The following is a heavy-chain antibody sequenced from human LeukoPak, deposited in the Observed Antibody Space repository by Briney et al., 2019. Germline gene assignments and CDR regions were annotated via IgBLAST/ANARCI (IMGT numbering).Heavy chain of an antibody. J-gene: IGHJ6*03. CDR2: IYYSGST. CDR1: GGSISSSSYY. CDR3: ARQRGYSSYYYYMDV. V-gene: IGHV4-39*01. Sequence: PSETLSLTCTVSGGSISSSSYYWGWIRQPPGKGLEWIGSIYYSGSTDYNPSLKSRVTISVDTSKNQFSLKLSSVTAADTAVYYCARQRGYSSYYYYMDVWGKGTTVTISS. D-gene: IGHD6-13*01.